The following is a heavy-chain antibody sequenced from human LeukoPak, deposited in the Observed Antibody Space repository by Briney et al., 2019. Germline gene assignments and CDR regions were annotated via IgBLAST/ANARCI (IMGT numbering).Heavy chain of an antibody. CDR2: INPSSGDT. V-gene: IGHV1-2*02. Sequence: ASVKVSCKTSGYPFTGYNMHWVRQAPGQGLEWMGWINPSSGDTNYAQNFHGRVTMTRDTSISTAYMELSRLTSDDTAVYYCARDGNEAVAGTGAVTYWGQGTLVTVSS. CDR3: ARDGNEAVAGTGAVTY. CDR1: GYPFTGYN. J-gene: IGHJ4*02. D-gene: IGHD6-19*01.